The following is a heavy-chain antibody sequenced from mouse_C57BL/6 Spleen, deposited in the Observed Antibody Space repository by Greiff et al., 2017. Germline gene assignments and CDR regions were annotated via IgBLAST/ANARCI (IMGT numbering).Heavy chain of an antibody. Sequence: QVKLKQSGPGLVQPSQSLSITCTVSGFSLTSYGVHWVRQSPGKGLEWLGVIWRGGSTDYNAAFMSRLNITKDNSKSQVFFKMNSLQADDTAIYYCAKHYDYAMDYWGQGTSVTVSS. V-gene: IGHV2-5*01. CDR3: AKHYDYAMDY. D-gene: IGHD1-1*02. CDR2: IWRGGST. J-gene: IGHJ4*01. CDR1: GFSLTSYG.